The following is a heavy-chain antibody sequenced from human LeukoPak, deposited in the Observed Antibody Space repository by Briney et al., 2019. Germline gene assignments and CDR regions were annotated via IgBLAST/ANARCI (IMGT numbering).Heavy chain of an antibody. CDR2: INNSEIT. D-gene: IGHD1-26*01. V-gene: IGHV4-34*01. Sequence: SETLSLTCAVYGGSFSGYYWSWIRQPPRKGLEWMWEINNSEITNYSQSIQTRVNRSVETSKNQFSLKLSSVTAAATAVYYCARDESGSPPHGYWGQGTLVTVSS. CDR1: GGSFSGYY. J-gene: IGHJ4*02. CDR3: ARDESGSPPHGY.